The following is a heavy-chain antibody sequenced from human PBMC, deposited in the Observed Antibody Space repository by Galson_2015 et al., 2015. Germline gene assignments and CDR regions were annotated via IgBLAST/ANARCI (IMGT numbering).Heavy chain of an antibody. D-gene: IGHD6-19*01. Sequence: PALVKPTQTLTLTRTFSGFSLSTRGMCVGWNRQPPGKALEWLARIDWEDDKYYSTSLKTRLTISKDTSKNQVVLTMTNMDPVDTATYYCARTVAGNLRDAFDIWGQGTMVTVSS. J-gene: IGHJ3*02. V-gene: IGHV2-70*11. CDR2: IDWEDDK. CDR1: GFSLSTRGMC. CDR3: ARTVAGNLRDAFDI.